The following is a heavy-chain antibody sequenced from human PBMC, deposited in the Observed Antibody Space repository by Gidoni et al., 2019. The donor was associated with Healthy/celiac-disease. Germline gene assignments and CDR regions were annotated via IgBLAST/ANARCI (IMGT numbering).Heavy chain of an antibody. D-gene: IGHD2-15*01. Sequence: EVQLLESGGGFVLPAGSLRLSCAASGLTFSSYALSWVRQAPGKGLALVTTISGSGGSTYYADSVKGRFTSSRDNSKNTLYLQMNSLRAEEKAVKYGEKVEPRGYCSGGSCYPEDYWGQGTLVTVSS. J-gene: IGHJ4*02. V-gene: IGHV3-23*01. CDR2: ISGSGGST. CDR3: EKVEPRGYCSGGSCYPEDY. CDR1: GLTFSSYA.